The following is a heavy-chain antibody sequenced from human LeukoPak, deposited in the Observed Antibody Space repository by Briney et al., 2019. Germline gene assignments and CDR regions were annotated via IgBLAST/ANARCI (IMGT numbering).Heavy chain of an antibody. CDR1: GYTFTGYY. J-gene: IGHJ4*02. Sequence: ASVKVSCKASGYTFTGYYMHWVRQAPGQGLEWTGWINPNSGGTNYAQKFQGWVTMTRDTSISTAYMELSRLRSDDTAVYYCALSSSSSWEQYDYWGQGTLVTVSS. CDR3: ALSSSSSWEQYDY. V-gene: IGHV1-2*04. D-gene: IGHD6-13*01. CDR2: INPNSGGT.